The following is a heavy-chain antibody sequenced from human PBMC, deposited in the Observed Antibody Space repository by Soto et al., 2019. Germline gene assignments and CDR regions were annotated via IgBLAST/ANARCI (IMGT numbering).Heavy chain of an antibody. Sequence: QVQLQESGPGLVKPSETLSLTCAVSGDSISSYYCMWIRQPPGKGLESIGYLYYGRSANYNPSLKCRVTLSVDTSTNQCSLTLSSMTAADTAVYDCDLRSMAVVPEYWCQVTLVTVSS. V-gene: IGHV4-59*01. CDR2: LYYGRSA. CDR1: GDSISSYY. J-gene: IGHJ4*02. CDR3: DLRSMAVVPEY. D-gene: IGHD3-22*01.